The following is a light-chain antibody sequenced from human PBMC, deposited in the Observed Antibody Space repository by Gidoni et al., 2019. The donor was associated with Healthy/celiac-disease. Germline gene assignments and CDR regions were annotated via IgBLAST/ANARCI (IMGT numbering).Light chain of an antibody. CDR2: KES. CDR1: QSISSR. V-gene: IGKV1-5*03. CDR3: QQYNSYSRT. Sequence: DIQMTPSPSTLSASVGDRVTITCRTSQSISSRLALYQNKPGKAPKLLIYKESSLESGVPSRFSGSGSGTEFTLTISGLQPDDFATYYGQQYNSYSRTFGQGTKVEIK. J-gene: IGKJ1*01.